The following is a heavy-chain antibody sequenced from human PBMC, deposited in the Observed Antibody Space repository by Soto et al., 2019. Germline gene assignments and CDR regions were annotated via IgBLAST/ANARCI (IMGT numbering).Heavy chain of an antibody. J-gene: IGHJ3*02. D-gene: IGHD2-15*01. CDR1: GFTFTSSA. CDR3: AADSEWGYFSCVGCYPEAFDI. CDR2: IVVGSGNT. V-gene: IGHV1-58*02. Sequence: GASVKVSCKASGFTFTSSAMQWVRQARGQRLEWIGWIVVGSGNTNYAQKFQERVTITRDMSTSTAYMELSSLRSEDTAVYYCAADSEWGYFSCVGCYPEAFDIWGKGSMVTVSS.